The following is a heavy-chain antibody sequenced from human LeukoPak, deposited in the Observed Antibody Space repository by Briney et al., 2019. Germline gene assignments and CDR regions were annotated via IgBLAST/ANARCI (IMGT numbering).Heavy chain of an antibody. Sequence: GGSLRLSCAASGFTFSSYAMSWVRQAPGKGLEWVSAISGSGGSTYYADSVKGRFTISRDNSKNTLYLQMNSLRAEDTAVYYCAKTTSGYYTQEYFQHWGQGTLVTVSS. V-gene: IGHV3-23*01. D-gene: IGHD3-3*01. CDR1: GFTFSSYA. CDR2: ISGSGGST. CDR3: AKTTSGYYTQEYFQH. J-gene: IGHJ1*01.